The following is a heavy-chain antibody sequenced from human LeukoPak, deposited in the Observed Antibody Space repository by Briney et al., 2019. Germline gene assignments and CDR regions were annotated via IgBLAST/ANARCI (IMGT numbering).Heavy chain of an antibody. CDR3: ARGRSNVLRFLGTSNWFDP. Sequence: GASVKVSCKASGYTFTSYDINWVRQATGQGLEWMGWMNPNSGNTGYAQKFQGRVTMTRNTSISTAYMELSSLRPEDTAVYYCARGRSNVLRFLGTSNWFDPWGQGTLVTVSS. CDR1: GYTFTSYD. CDR2: MNPNSGNT. V-gene: IGHV1-8*01. J-gene: IGHJ5*02. D-gene: IGHD3-3*01.